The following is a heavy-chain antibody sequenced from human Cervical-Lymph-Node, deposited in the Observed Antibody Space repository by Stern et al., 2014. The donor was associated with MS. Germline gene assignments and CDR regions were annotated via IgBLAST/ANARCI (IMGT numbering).Heavy chain of an antibody. V-gene: IGHV4-34*01. D-gene: IGHD6-13*01. CDR2: INHNGDT. CDR3: ARGPQHSSWYFPFDY. J-gene: IGHJ4*02. CDR1: GGSFSDYY. Sequence: QVQLQQWGAGLLKPSETLSLTCGVPGGSFSDYYWSWIRQAPGKGLEWIGEINHNGDTNYNPSLKSRVSLSVDTSKNQFSLKLSSVTAADTSVYYCARGPQHSSWYFPFDYWGQGTLVTVSS.